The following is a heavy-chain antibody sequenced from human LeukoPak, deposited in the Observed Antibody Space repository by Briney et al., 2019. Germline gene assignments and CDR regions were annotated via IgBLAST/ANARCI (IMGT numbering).Heavy chain of an antibody. Sequence: PGGSLRLSCAASGFSFSTYSMRWVRQAPGKGLEWVASIKQDGSDQHYVDAVKGRFTISRDNAKNSLYLQMNNLRADDTAVYYCAKNIAAPGRDSYYLYGMDVWGQGTTVTVSS. CDR1: GFSFSTYS. CDR2: IKQDGSDQ. V-gene: IGHV3-7*01. J-gene: IGHJ6*02. CDR3: AKNIAAPGRDSYYLYGMDV. D-gene: IGHD6-25*01.